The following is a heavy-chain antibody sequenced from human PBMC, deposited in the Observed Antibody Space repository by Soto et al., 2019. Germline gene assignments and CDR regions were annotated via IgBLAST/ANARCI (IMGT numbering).Heavy chain of an antibody. CDR2: IKEDGSER. D-gene: IGHD6-19*01. J-gene: IGHJ4*02. Sequence: EVQLVESGGGLVQPGGSLRLSCAASGFTFGNHWMSWGRRAPGKGLEGVASIKEDGSERYYADSLRGRFTISRDNAKNTLYLEMNSLGAEDTAVYYCARLSGWGWFDFWGQGALVTVSP. CDR3: ARLSGWGWFDF. V-gene: IGHV3-7*01. CDR1: GFTFGNHW.